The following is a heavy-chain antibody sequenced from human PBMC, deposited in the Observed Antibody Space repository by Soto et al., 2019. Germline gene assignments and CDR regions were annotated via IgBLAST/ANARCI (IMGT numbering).Heavy chain of an antibody. Sequence: QVLLQESGPGLVKPSETLSLTCLISGASNSFYSWCWIRPPPGKGLEWVAYPHADGSTYYNPSHKSRGTIYRHSSERKFSPSLSSVTVAGTAVYYCLIFQMFTISGLFTYRGRGTLVSVSS. CDR2: PHADGST. V-gene: IGHV4-4*08. D-gene: IGHD3-3*01. CDR3: LIFQMFTISGLFTY. J-gene: IGHJ4*02. CDR1: GASNSFYS.